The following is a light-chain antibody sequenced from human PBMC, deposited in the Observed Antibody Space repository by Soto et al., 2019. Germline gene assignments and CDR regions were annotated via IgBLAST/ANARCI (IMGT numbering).Light chain of an antibody. CDR1: SSDVGGYNY. J-gene: IGLJ1*01. V-gene: IGLV2-14*01. Sequence: QSALTQPASVSGSPGQSITISCTGTSSDVGGYNYVSWYQQHPGKAPKLMIYDVSNRPSGVSNRFSGSKSGNTASLTISGLQAEDEADYYCRSYTSCSPYVFGTGTKLTVL. CDR3: RSYTSCSPYV. CDR2: DVS.